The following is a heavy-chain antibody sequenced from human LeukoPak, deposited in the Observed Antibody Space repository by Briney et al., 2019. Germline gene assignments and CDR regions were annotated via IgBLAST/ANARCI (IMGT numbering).Heavy chain of an antibody. D-gene: IGHD2-8*01. CDR1: GGSFSGYY. V-gene: IGHV4-34*01. CDR2: INHSGST. CDR3: ARTYPIVPFDY. Sequence: PSETLSLTCAVYGGSFSGYYWSWIRQPPGKGLEWIGEINHSGSTNYNPSLKSRVTISVDTSKNQFSLKLSSVTAADTAVYYCARTYPIVPFDYWGQGTLVTVSS. J-gene: IGHJ4*02.